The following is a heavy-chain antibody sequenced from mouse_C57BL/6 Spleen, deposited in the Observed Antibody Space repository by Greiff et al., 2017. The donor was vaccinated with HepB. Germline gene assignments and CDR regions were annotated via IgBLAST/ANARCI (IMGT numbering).Heavy chain of an antibody. D-gene: IGHD4-1*01. CDR2: INPSTGGT. J-gene: IGHJ1*03. Sequence: EVQLQQSGPELVKPGASVKISCKASGYSFTGYYMNWVKQSPEKSLEWIGEINPSTGGTTYNQKFKAKATLTVDKSSSTAYMQLKSLTSEDSAVYYCARQLTGYWYFDVWGTGTTVTVSS. CDR1: GYSFTGYY. CDR3: ARQLTGYWYFDV. V-gene: IGHV1-42*01.